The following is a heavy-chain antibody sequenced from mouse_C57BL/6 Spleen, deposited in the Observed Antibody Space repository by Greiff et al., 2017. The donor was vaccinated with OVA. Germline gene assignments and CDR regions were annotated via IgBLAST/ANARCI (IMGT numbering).Heavy chain of an antibody. CDR1: GHTFTSHW. V-gene: IGHV1-64*01. Sequence: QVQLQQPGAELVKPGVSVKLFCKASGHTFTSHWMHWGKQRPGQGLEGIGMVYPKYGSTNYNEKFKSKATLTVDKSSSTAYMQLSSLTSEDSAVYYCARPTTVVYFDYWGQGTTLTVSS. CDR2: VYPKYGST. D-gene: IGHD1-1*01. J-gene: IGHJ2*01. CDR3: ARPTTVVYFDY.